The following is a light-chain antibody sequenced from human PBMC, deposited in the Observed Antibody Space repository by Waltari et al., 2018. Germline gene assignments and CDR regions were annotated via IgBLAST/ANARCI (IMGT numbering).Light chain of an antibody. Sequence: EIVLTRSPATLSLSPGERATLSCRASQRVSSYLAWYQQNPGQAPRLLIYDASNRATGIPARFSGSGSGTDFTLTISSLEPEDFAVYYCQQRSNWPPLTFGGGTKVEIK. CDR3: QQRSNWPPLT. V-gene: IGKV3-11*01. CDR2: DAS. CDR1: QRVSSY. J-gene: IGKJ4*01.